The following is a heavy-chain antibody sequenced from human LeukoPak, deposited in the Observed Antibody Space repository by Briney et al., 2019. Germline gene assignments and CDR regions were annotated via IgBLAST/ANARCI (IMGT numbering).Heavy chain of an antibody. D-gene: IGHD6-13*01. J-gene: IGHJ4*02. CDR3: ARDDSSSWYYFDY. Sequence: SETLSLTCTVTDGSISGYYWSWIRQPPGKGLEWIGYIYYSGSTNYNPSLKSRVTISVDTSKNQFSLKLSSVTAADTAVYYCARDDSSSWYYFDYWGQGTLVTVSS. CDR2: IYYSGST. V-gene: IGHV4-59*01. CDR1: DGSISGYY.